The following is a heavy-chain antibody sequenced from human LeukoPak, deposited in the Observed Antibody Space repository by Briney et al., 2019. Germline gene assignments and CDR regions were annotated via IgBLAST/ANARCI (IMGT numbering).Heavy chain of an antibody. D-gene: IGHD3-22*01. CDR1: GFTFRSYS. J-gene: IGHJ4*02. CDR2: ISSSGIYT. Sequence: KPGGSLRLSCAASGFTFRSYSMTWVRQAPGKGLKWVSTISSSGIYTYYADSVKGRFTISRDDAKNSLYLQMNSLRAEDTAVYYCASLHYYDSSGRDYWGQGTLVTVSS. CDR3: ASLHYYDSSGRDY. V-gene: IGHV3-21*01.